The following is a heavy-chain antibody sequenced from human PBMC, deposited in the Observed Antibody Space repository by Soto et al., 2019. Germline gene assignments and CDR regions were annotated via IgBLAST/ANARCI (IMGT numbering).Heavy chain of an antibody. CDR2: ISSSSSYI. CDR1: GFTFSSYS. Sequence: LRLSCAASGFTFSSYSMNWVRQAPGKGLEWVSSISSSSSYIYYADSVKGRFTISRDNAKNSLYLQMNSLRAEDTAVYYCARASTTWNPNPFAYWGQGTLVTVSS. V-gene: IGHV3-21*01. CDR3: ARASTTWNPNPFAY. J-gene: IGHJ4*02. D-gene: IGHD1-1*01.